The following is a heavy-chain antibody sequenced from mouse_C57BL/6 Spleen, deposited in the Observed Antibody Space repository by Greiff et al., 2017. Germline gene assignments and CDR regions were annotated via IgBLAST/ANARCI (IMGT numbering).Heavy chain of an antibody. CDR2: IHPSDSDT. D-gene: IGHD2-4*01. V-gene: IGHV1-74*01. J-gene: IGHJ2*01. Sequence: QVQLQQPGAELVKPGASVKVSCKASGYTFTSYWMHWVKQRPGQGLEWIGRIHPSDSDTNYNQTFKGKATVTVDTSSSTAYMQLSSLTSEDSAVYYCAIGSYDYDPYFDYWGQGTTLTVSS. CDR1: GYTFTSYW. CDR3: AIGSYDYDPYFDY.